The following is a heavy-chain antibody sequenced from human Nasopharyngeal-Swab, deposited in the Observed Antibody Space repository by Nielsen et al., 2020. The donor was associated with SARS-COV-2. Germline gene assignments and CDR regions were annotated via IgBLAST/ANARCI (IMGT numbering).Heavy chain of an antibody. CDR1: GFTFRNYA. J-gene: IGHJ4*02. CDR2: LWSDDWTT. CDR3: ARGSYGDKSDFDS. D-gene: IGHD4-23*01. V-gene: IGHV3-33*01. Sequence: GGSLRLSCAASGFTFRNYAMHWVRQSPDKGLEWVAVLWSDDWTTYYADSVKGRFTISRDNSKNTLYLGMNSVTAEDTAMYYCARGSYGDKSDFDSWGQGTLVTDSS.